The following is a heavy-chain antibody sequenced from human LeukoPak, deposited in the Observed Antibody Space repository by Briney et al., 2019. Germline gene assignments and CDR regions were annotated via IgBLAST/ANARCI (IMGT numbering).Heavy chain of an antibody. J-gene: IGHJ4*02. CDR3: ARRGSDSGWYYFDY. D-gene: IGHD6-19*01. Sequence: SETLSLTCAVYGGSFSGYYWSWIRQPPGKGLEWIGEINHSGSTNYNPSLKSRVTISVDTSKNQFSLKLSSVTAADTAVYYCARRGSDSGWYYFDYWGQGTLVTVSS. CDR1: GGSFSGYY. CDR2: INHSGST. V-gene: IGHV4-34*01.